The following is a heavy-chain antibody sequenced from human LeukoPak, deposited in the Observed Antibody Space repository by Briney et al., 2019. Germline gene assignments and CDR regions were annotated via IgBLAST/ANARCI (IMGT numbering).Heavy chain of an antibody. V-gene: IGHV1-3*01. CDR3: AREGGSNQPFDY. Sequence: ASVKVSCKASGYTFSNYPIHWVRQAPGQRLEWLGWINGGDGRTMSSQKLHDTVTITRDTSATTVYLELNSLKSENTATYYCAREGGSNQPFDYWGQGTLVSVSS. J-gene: IGHJ4*02. D-gene: IGHD2-2*01. CDR1: GYTFSNYP. CDR2: INGGDGRT.